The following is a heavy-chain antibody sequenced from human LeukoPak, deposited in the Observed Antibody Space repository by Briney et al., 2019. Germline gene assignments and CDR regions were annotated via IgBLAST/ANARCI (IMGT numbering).Heavy chain of an antibody. J-gene: IGHJ4*02. V-gene: IGHV4-4*02. CDR1: GDSISTNHW. Sequence: SETLSLTCAVSGDSISTNHWWSWVRQPPGKGLEWIGEVYHSGSTNYNPSLKSRVTISVDKSKNLFSLKLTSVTAADTAMYYCAGGLLWFGEDWGQGTLVTVSS. D-gene: IGHD3-10*01. CDR3: AGGLLWFGED. CDR2: VYHSGST.